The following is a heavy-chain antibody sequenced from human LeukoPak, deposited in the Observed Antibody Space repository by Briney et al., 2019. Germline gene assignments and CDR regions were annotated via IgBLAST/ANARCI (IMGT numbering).Heavy chain of an antibody. CDR1: GYTFTSYD. J-gene: IGHJ6*02. D-gene: IGHD2-2*01. V-gene: IGHV1-8*01. CDR2: MNPNSGNT. CDR3: ARGKNNRLGYCSSASCSHYYGMDV. Sequence: ASVKVSCKASGYTFTSYDINWVRQATGQGLEWMGWMNPNSGNTGYAQKFQGRVTMTRNTSISTAYMELSSLRSEDTAVYYCARGKNNRLGYCSSASCSHYYGMDVWGQGTTVTLSS.